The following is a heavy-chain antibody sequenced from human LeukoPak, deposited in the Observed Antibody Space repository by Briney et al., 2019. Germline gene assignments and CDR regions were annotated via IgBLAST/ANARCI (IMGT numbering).Heavy chain of an antibody. J-gene: IGHJ6*03. CDR3: ARVSGSSSPWALYYYYMDV. CDR1: GGSISSSSYY. CDR2: IYYSGST. D-gene: IGHD6-6*01. Sequence: SETLSLTCTVSGGSISSSSYYWGWLRQPPGKGLEWIGSIYYSGSTYYNPSLKSRVTISVDTSKNQLSLKLSSVTAADTAVYYCARVSGSSSPWALYYYYMDVWGKGTTVTVSS. V-gene: IGHV4-39*07.